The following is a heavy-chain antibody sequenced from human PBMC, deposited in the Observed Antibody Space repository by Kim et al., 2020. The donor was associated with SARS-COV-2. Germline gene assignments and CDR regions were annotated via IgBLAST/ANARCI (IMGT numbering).Heavy chain of an antibody. Sequence: SETLSLTCTVSGGSISSYYWSWIRQPPGNGLEWIGYIYYCGSTNYNPSLTIRVTITVDTSKNQFSLKLSSVTVADTAASYCANRYDSDAFDICGQGTMVT. CDR1: GGSISSYY. CDR3: ANRYDSDAFDI. J-gene: IGHJ3*02. D-gene: IGHD5-12*01. V-gene: IGHV4-59*13. CDR2: IYYCGST.